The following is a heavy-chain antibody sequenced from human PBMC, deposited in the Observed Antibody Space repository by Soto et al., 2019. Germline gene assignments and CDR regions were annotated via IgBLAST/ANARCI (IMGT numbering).Heavy chain of an antibody. D-gene: IGHD1-7*01. CDR1: GFSFSSDS. V-gene: IGHV3-21*01. CDR3: ARDPPTGTTLDWVDS. J-gene: IGHJ5*01. Sequence: EVQLVESGGGLVKPGGSLRLSCAASGFSFSSDSMGWVRQAPGKGLEWVSSISSSGSFMNYADSVKGRFTISRDNAKNSLYLQMSGLKDEVTAVYYCARDPPTGTTLDWVDSWGQGTLVTVSS. CDR2: ISSSGSFM.